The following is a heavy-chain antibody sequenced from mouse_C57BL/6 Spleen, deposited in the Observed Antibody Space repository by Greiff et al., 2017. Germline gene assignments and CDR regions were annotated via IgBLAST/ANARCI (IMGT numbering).Heavy chain of an antibody. J-gene: IGHJ4*01. CDR1: GYTFTDYY. CDR2: INTNDGGP. Sequence: EVQLQQSGPELVKPGASVKISCKASGYTFTDYYMNWVKQSHGKSLEWIGDINTNDGGPSCNQKFKGKATLTVDKSSSTAYMELRSLTSEDSAVYYCVRLHYGSSYNYALDYWGQGTSVTVSS. V-gene: IGHV1-26*01. CDR3: VRLHYGSSYNYALDY. D-gene: IGHD1-1*01.